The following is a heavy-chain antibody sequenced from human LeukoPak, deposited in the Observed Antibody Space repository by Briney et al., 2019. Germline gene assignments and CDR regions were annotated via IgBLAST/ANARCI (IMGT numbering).Heavy chain of an antibody. Sequence: GGSLRPSCAASGFIFGNYVMSWVRQAPGKGLEWVSAISGGGGTDYADSAKGRFTISRDNSKNMLWLQMNSLRAEDTAVYYCAKDPTGTTRGYFDCWGQGTLVTVSS. V-gene: IGHV3-23*01. CDR3: AKDPTGTTRGYFDC. CDR2: ISGGGGT. CDR1: GFIFGNYV. J-gene: IGHJ4*02. D-gene: IGHD1-1*01.